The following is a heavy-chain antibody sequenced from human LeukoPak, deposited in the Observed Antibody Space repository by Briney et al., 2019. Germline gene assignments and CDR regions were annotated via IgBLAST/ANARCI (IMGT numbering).Heavy chain of an antibody. V-gene: IGHV4-34*01. Sequence: SETLSLTCTVSGGSISSYYWSWIRQPPGKGLEWIGEINHSGSTNYNPSLKSRVTISVDTSKNQFSLKLSSVTAADTAVYYCARFGSYYDILTGYYGKRGFDYWGQGTLVTVSS. D-gene: IGHD3-9*01. CDR3: ARFGSYYDILTGYYGKRGFDY. J-gene: IGHJ4*02. CDR2: INHSGST. CDR1: GGSISSYY.